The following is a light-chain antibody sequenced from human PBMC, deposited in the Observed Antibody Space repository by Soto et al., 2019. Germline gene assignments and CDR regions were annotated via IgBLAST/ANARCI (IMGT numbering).Light chain of an antibody. CDR3: SSYTSINTLV. J-gene: IGLJ1*01. CDR1: SSDVGGYNY. CDR2: EVS. V-gene: IGLV2-14*01. Sequence: QSVLTQPASVSGSPGRSIAISCTGTSSDVGGYNYVSWYQQHPGKAPKLMIYEVSNRPSGVSNRFSGSKSGNTASLTISGLQAEDEADYYCSSYTSINTLVFGTGTKVTVL.